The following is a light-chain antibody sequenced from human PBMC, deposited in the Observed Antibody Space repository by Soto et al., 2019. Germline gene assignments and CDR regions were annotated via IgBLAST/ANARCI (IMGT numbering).Light chain of an antibody. CDR3: QQYGSSPWT. V-gene: IGKV3-20*01. Sequence: EIVLTQSPGTLSLSPGERATLSCSASQSIAKNYLAWYQQRPGQAPRLLIYLTSNRAPGIPERFSGSGSGADFTLTISRLEPEDFAVYRCQQYGSSPWTFGQGTTVDLK. CDR2: LTS. CDR1: QSIAKNY. J-gene: IGKJ1*01.